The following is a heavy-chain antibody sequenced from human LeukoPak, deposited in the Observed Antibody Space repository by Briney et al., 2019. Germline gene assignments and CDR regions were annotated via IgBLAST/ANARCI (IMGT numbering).Heavy chain of an antibody. D-gene: IGHD5-18*01. Sequence: PGGSLRLSCAASGFTFDDYGMSWVRQAPGKGLEWVSAISGSGASTYYADSVKGRFTISRDNSKNTLYLQMNSLRAEDTAVYYCAKERGYSYGGSWFDPWGQGTLVTVSS. CDR1: GFTFDDYG. CDR2: ISGSGAST. CDR3: AKERGYSYGGSWFDP. J-gene: IGHJ5*02. V-gene: IGHV3-23*01.